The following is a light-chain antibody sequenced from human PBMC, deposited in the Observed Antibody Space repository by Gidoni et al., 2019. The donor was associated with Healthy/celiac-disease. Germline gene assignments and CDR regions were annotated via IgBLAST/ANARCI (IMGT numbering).Light chain of an antibody. CDR3: QQYDNLPPLT. J-gene: IGKJ4*01. CDR1: QDISNY. CDR2: DAS. Sequence: DIQMTQSPSSLSASVGDSVTITCQASQDISNYLNWDQQKPGKAPKLLIYDASNLETGVPSRFSGSGSGTDFTFTISSLQPEDIATYYCQQYDNLPPLTFGGGTKVEIK. V-gene: IGKV1-33*01.